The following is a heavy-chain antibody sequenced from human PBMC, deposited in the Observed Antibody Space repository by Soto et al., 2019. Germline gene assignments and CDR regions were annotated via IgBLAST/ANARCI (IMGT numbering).Heavy chain of an antibody. V-gene: IGHV3-74*01. CDR1: GFTFSDNW. CDR3: ASGYGPAR. Sequence: QLVESGGGLVQPGGSLRLSCTASGFTFSDNWMHWIRQSLGKGLAWVSRISSDGSSTSYADSVMGRCTISRDNAKNTLYLQMNSLRVEDTAVYYCASGYGPARWGQGTLVTVSS. D-gene: IGHD5-18*01. CDR2: ISSDGSST. J-gene: IGHJ4*02.